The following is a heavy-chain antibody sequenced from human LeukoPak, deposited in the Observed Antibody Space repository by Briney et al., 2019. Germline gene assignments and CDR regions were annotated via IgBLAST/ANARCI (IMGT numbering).Heavy chain of an antibody. CDR1: GFTFSDSY. CDR2: ISSSGSTI. CDR3: ARGNPSARTYYYYYYMDV. J-gene: IGHJ6*03. V-gene: IGHV3-11*01. Sequence: GGSLRLSCAASGFTFSDSYMSWIRQAPGKGLEWVSYISSSGSTIYYADSVKGRFTISRDNAKNSLYLQMNGLRAEDTAVYYCARGNPSARTYYYYYYMDVWGKGTTVTISS.